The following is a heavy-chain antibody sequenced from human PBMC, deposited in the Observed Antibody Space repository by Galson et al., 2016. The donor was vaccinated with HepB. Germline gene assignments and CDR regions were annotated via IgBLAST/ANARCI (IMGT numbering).Heavy chain of an antibody. J-gene: IGHJ6*02. CDR3: ATDRPLAVAGTKGPYYYYGLDV. V-gene: IGHV1-24*01. Sequence: SVKVSCKVSGYTLTELSMHWVRQAPGKGLEWMGGFDPEDGETVYAQKFQGRVTMTEDTSTDTAYMELSSLRAEDTAVYYCATDRPLAVAGTKGPYYYYGLDVWGQGTTVTVSS. CDR2: FDPEDGET. CDR1: GYTLTELS. D-gene: IGHD6-19*01.